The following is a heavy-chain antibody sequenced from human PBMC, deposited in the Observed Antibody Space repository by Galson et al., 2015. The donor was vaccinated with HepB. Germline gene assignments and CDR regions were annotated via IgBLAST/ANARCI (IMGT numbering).Heavy chain of an antibody. CDR2: INRGGSA. CDR3: ARVPCKGAQYDMDV. V-gene: IGHV4-34*01. D-gene: IGHD3-16*01. J-gene: IGHJ6*02. Sequence: SETLSLTCAVYGGSFSGYYWNWIRQTPGEAPDWIGEINRGGSANYNPSLKSRVTMSVDTSKNQFSLKLRFVTAADTAVYYCARVPCKGAQYDMDVWGQGTTVTVSS. CDR1: GGSFSGYY.